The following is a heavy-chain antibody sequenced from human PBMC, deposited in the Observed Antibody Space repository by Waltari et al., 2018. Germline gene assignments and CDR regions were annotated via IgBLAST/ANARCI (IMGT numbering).Heavy chain of an antibody. CDR2: VYYNGNP. Sequence: QLQLQESGPGLVKHSETLSLTCTVSGVSMDDSSYYWGWIRQPPGKGLEWIGSVYYNGNPHHNPSLSSRFTVSGDTSKNQFSLMLNSVTAADTAVYYCVRHRLAWYFDLWGRGTLVTVSS. CDR1: GVSMDDSSYY. D-gene: IGHD6-19*01. J-gene: IGHJ2*01. CDR3: VRHRLAWYFDL. V-gene: IGHV4-39*01.